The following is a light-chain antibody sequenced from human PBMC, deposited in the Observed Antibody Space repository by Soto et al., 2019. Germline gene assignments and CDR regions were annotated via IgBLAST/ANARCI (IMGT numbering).Light chain of an antibody. CDR3: QQYNIYSYT. V-gene: IGKV1-5*01. J-gene: IGKJ2*01. CDR1: QRISKY. Sequence: DIQMTQSPSILSASAGDRVTITCRASQRISKYLAWYQHKPGKAPKLLIYDASSLESGVPSRFSGSGSETDFTLTISSLQPDDFATYYCQQYNIYSYTFGQGTKVDIX. CDR2: DAS.